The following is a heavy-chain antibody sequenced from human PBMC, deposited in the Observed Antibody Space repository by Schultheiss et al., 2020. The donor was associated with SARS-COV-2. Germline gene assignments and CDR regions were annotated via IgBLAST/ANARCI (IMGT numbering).Heavy chain of an antibody. CDR1: GGSISSYY. J-gene: IGHJ3*01. CDR2: MYTSGNT. CDR3: ASDSTSDDSFGV. Sequence: SETLSLTCTVSGGSISSYYWSWIRQSPGKGLEWIGRMYTSGNTNYNPSLKSRVTMSVDLSNNQFSLKLNSVTAADTAVYYCASDSTSDDSFGVWGRGTMVTVSS. V-gene: IGHV4-4*07.